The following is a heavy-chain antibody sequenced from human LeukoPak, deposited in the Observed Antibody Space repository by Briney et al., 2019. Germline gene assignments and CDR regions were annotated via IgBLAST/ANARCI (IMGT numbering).Heavy chain of an antibody. J-gene: IGHJ3*02. V-gene: IGHV6-1*01. Sequence: SQTLSLTCAISGDSVSSNSAAWNWIRQSPSRGLEWLVRTYYRSKWYNDYAVSVKSRITINPDTSKNQFSLQLNSVTPEDTAVYYCARDHSTYYYDSSGYYGPHDAFDIWGQGTMVTVSS. CDR3: ARDHSTYYYDSSGYYGPHDAFDI. CDR1: GDSVSSNSAA. CDR2: TYYRSKWYN. D-gene: IGHD3-22*01.